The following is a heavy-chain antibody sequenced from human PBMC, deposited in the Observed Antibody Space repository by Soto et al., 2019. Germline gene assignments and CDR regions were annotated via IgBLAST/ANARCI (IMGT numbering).Heavy chain of an antibody. Sequence: EVQLVESGGGLVQPGGSLRLSCAASGFTFSSYSMNWVRQAPGKGLEWVSYISSSSSTIYYADSVKGRFTISRYNSNNTLYLQINSLRDEDTAVYYCARNPGSSYGPPDYWGQGTLVTVSS. CDR3: ARNPGSSYGPPDY. D-gene: IGHD5-18*01. J-gene: IGHJ4*02. CDR2: ISSSSSTI. CDR1: GFTFSSYS. V-gene: IGHV3-48*02.